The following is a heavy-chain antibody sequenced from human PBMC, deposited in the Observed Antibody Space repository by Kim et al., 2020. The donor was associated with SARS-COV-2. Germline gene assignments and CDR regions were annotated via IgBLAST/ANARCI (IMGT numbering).Heavy chain of an antibody. CDR1: GYTFTSYY. CDR3: AREPPGIAAAGQFDY. D-gene: IGHD6-13*01. CDR2: INPSGGST. J-gene: IGHJ4*02. V-gene: IGHV1-46*01. Sequence: ASVKVSCKASGYTFTSYYMHWVRQAPGQGLEWMGIINPSGGSTSYAQKFQGRVTMTRDTSTSTVYMELSSLRSEDTAVYYCAREPPGIAAAGQFDYWGQGTLVTVSS.